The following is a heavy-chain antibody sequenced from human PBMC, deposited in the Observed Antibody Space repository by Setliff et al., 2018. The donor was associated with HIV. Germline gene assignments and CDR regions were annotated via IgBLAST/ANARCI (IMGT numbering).Heavy chain of an antibody. CDR1: GGSISSHF. V-gene: IGHV4-4*07. CDR2: FRPTGNAYYANP. CDR3: ARADIVVVPAAISSIFYYYYYMDV. Sequence: SETLSLTCTVSGGSISSHFWTWIRQPAGKGLEWIGRFRPTGNAYYANPYYNPSLKSRVSMSVDTSKSQFSLKLNSVTAADTAVYYCARADIVVVPAAISSIFYYYYYMDVWGKGTTVTVSS. J-gene: IGHJ6*03. D-gene: IGHD2-2*01.